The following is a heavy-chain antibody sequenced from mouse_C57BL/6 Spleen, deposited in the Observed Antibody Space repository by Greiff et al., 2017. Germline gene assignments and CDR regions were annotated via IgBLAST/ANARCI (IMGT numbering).Heavy chain of an antibody. Sequence: QVQLKESGPGLVQPSQSLSITCTVSGFSLTSYGVHWVRQSPGKGLEWLGVIWSGGSTDYNAAFISRLSISKDNSKSQVFFKMNSLQADDTAIYYCARGPLLTGMDYWGQGTSVTVSS. CDR1: GFSLTSYG. J-gene: IGHJ4*01. CDR2: IWSGGST. D-gene: IGHD2-1*01. V-gene: IGHV2-2*01. CDR3: ARGPLLTGMDY.